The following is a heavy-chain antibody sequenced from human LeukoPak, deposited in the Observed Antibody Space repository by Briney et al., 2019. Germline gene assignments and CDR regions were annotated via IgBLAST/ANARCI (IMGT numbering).Heavy chain of an antibody. V-gene: IGHV1-69*13. CDR2: IIPIFGTA. CDR1: GGTFSTYA. D-gene: IGHD6-13*01. J-gene: IGHJ6*03. CDR3: ARGKSSSPYYYYYMDV. Sequence: SVKVSCKASGGTFSTYAINWVRQAPGQGLEWMGGIIPIFGTANYAQKFQGRVTITADESTSTAYMELSSLRSEDTALYYCARGKSSSPYYYYYMDVWGKGTTVTVSS.